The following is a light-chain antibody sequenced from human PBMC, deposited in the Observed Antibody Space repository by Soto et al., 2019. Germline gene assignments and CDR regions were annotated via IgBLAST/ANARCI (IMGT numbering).Light chain of an antibody. V-gene: IGKV1-27*01. CDR2: AAS. CDR3: QKYNSAPRT. CDR1: PGISNS. J-gene: IGKJ1*01. Sequence: DIQMTQSPSSLSASVGDRVTITCRASPGISNSLAWYQQKPGKVPKLLIYAASTLQSGVPSRFSGSGSGTDFTLTISSLQPEDVATDYCQKYNSAPRTFGQGTKVEIK.